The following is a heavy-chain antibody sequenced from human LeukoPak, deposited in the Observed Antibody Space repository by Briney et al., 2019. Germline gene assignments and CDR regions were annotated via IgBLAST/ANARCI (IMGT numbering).Heavy chain of an antibody. CDR1: GGTFSSYA. CDR3: ARAPGIAVAGPGNWFDP. CDR2: IIPILGIA. J-gene: IGHJ5*02. V-gene: IGHV1-69*04. Sequence: ASVKVSCKASGGTFSSYAISWVRQAPGQGLEWMGRIIPILGIANYAQKFRGRVTITADKSTSTAYMELSSLRSEDTAVYYCARAPGIAVAGPGNWFDPWGQGTLVTVSS. D-gene: IGHD6-19*01.